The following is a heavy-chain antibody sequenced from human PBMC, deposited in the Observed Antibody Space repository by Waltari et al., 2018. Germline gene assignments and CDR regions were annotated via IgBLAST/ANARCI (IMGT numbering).Heavy chain of an antibody. CDR3: ARAPGVAAAAYFDY. V-gene: IGHV4-38-2*01. CDR2: IFHAGFT. D-gene: IGHD6-13*01. J-gene: IGHJ4*02. Sequence: QVQLQESGPGLVKPSETLSLTCDVSGYSIDRGYSWGWIRQPPGKGLEWIGTIFHAGFTYYSPSLKGRVTMSVDKSKNQFSLNLSSVTAADTAVYYCARAPGVAAAAYFDYWGQGILVTVSS. CDR1: GYSIDRGYS.